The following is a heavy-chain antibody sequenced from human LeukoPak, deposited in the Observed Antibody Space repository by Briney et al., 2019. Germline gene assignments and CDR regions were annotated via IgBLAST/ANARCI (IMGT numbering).Heavy chain of an antibody. Sequence: GGSLRLSCAASGFTFSSYGMHWVRQAPGKGLEWVSSISSSGSYIYYADSVKGRFTISRDNAKNSLYLQMNSLRAEDTAVYYCASIYYDSSGYPRNAFDIWGQGTMVTVSS. CDR2: ISSSGSYI. CDR3: ASIYYDSSGYPRNAFDI. CDR1: GFTFSSYG. D-gene: IGHD3-22*01. V-gene: IGHV3-21*01. J-gene: IGHJ3*02.